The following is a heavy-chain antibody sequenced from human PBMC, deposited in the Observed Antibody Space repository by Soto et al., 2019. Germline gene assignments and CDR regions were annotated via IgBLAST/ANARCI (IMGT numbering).Heavy chain of an antibody. CDR3: RGGSYQTPIDY. V-gene: IGHV3-7*01. CDR1: GFTLSSYW. J-gene: IGHJ4*02. CDR2: IKQDGSEK. Sequence: GRSLRLSCAASGFTLSSYWMSWVRQAPGKGLEWVANIKQDGSEKYYVDSVKGRFTISRDNAKNSLYLQMNSLRAEDTAVYYCRGGSYQTPIDYWGQGTLVTVSS. D-gene: IGHD3-16*02.